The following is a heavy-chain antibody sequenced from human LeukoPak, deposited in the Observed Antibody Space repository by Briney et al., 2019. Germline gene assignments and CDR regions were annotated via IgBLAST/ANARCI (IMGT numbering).Heavy chain of an antibody. J-gene: IGHJ4*02. CDR3: ARHRPFDY. CDR2: INHSGST. CDR1: GGSFSGYY. V-gene: IGHV4-34*01. Sequence: SETLSLTCAVYGGSFSGYYWSWIRQPPGKGLEWIGEINHSGSTNYNPSLKSRVTISVDTSKNQFSLKLSSVTAADTAVYYCARHRPFDYWGQGTLVTVSS.